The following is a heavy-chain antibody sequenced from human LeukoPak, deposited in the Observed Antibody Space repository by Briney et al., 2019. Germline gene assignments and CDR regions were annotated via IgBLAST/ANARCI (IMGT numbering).Heavy chain of an antibody. J-gene: IGHJ4*02. CDR1: GFTFSSSG. CDR3: AGRSGSNDY. Sequence: GGSLRLSCAASGFTFSSSGMHWVRQAPGKGLEWVAVISNDESNKYYADSVKGRFTISRDNSKNTLYLQMNSLRPEDTAVYYCAGRSGSNDYWGQGTLVTVSS. D-gene: IGHD3-10*01. V-gene: IGHV3-30*03. CDR2: ISNDESNK.